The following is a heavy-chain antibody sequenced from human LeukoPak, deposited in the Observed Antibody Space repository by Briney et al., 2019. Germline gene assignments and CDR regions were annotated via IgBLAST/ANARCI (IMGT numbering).Heavy chain of an antibody. CDR1: GYTFTGYY. CDR2: INPNSGGT. D-gene: IGHD5-12*01. V-gene: IGHV1-2*02. CDR3: ARVGIRGYSGYDSDY. Sequence: ASVKVSCKASGYTFTGYYMHWVRQAPGQGLEWMGWINPNSGGTNYAQKFQGRVTMTRDTSISTAYMELSRLRSDDTAVYYCARVGIRGYSGYDSDYWGQGTLVTASS. J-gene: IGHJ4*02.